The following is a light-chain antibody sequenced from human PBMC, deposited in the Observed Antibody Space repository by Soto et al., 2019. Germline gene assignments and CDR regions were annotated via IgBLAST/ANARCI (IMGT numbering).Light chain of an antibody. CDR2: TAS. Sequence: DIQMTQSPSSVSASVGDRVTIRCRASQGINSWLAWYQQKPGKAPELLIYTASNLESGVPSRFSGSGSGTDFTLTISSLQPEDFATYYCQQASSFPLTFGGGTRVEIK. CDR3: QQASSFPLT. CDR1: QGINSW. V-gene: IGKV1D-12*01. J-gene: IGKJ4*01.